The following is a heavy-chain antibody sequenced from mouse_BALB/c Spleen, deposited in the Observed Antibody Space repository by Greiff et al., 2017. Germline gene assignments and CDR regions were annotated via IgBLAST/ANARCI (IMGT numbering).Heavy chain of an antibody. CDR2: IYPGSGNT. Sequence: VKLQQSGAELARPGASVKLSCKASGYTFTDYYINWVKQRTGQGLEWIGEIYPGSGNTYYNEKFKGKAALTADKSSSTAYMQLSSLTSEDSAVYFCARGITTAHWYFDVWGAGTTVTVSS. V-gene: IGHV1-77*01. J-gene: IGHJ1*01. CDR3: ARGITTAHWYFDV. CDR1: GYTFTDYY. D-gene: IGHD1-2*01.